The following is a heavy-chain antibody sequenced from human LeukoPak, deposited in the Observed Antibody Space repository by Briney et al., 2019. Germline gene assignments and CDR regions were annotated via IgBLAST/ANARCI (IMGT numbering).Heavy chain of an antibody. CDR2: ISYDGSNE. CDR3: ARDGYYCDGGSCHRYNAFDI. Sequence: GRSLRLSCAASGFTFSSYGMHWVRQAPGRGLECVAVISYDGSNEYYADSVKGRFTISRDNSKNTLYLQMNSLRAEDTAVYYCARDGYYCDGGSCHRYNAFDIWGQGTVVTVSS. D-gene: IGHD2-15*01. CDR1: GFTFSSYG. V-gene: IGHV3-30-3*01. J-gene: IGHJ3*02.